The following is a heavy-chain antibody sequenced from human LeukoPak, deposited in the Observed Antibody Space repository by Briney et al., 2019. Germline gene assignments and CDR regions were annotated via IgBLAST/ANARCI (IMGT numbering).Heavy chain of an antibody. D-gene: IGHD6-19*01. J-gene: IGHJ4*02. CDR3: ARASLGYSSGLRGKSLVY. CDR2: ISSSSSYI. CDR1: GFTFSSYS. Sequence: GGSLRLSRAASGFTFSSYSMNWVRQAPGKGLEWVSSISSSSSYIYYADSVKGRFTISRDNAKNSLYLQMNSLRAEDTAVYYCARASLGYSSGLRGKSLVYWGQGTLVTVSS. V-gene: IGHV3-21*01.